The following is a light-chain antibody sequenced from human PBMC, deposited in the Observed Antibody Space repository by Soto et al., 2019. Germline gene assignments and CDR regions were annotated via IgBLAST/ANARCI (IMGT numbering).Light chain of an antibody. Sequence: QSVLTQPASVSGSPGQSITISCTGTNSDLGSYNLVSWFQQHPGNVPKVMIYEGTKRPSGVSGRFSGSKSDNAASLTISGLQDEDEGDYCCCSDAGDYMFVFGTGTKLTVL. J-gene: IGLJ1*01. CDR2: EGT. CDR1: NSDLGSYNL. CDR3: CSDAGDYMFV. V-gene: IGLV2-23*01.